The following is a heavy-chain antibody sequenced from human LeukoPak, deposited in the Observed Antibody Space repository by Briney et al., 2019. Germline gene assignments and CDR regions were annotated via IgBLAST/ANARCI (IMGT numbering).Heavy chain of an antibody. D-gene: IGHD3-10*01. V-gene: IGHV4-34*01. CDR1: GGSFSGYY. CDR3: ARRGFGEPTDY. J-gene: IGHJ4*02. Sequence: SETLSLTCAVYGGSFSGYYWSWIRQPPGKGLEWIGEIYHSGSTNYNPSLESRVTISVDKSKNQFSLKLSSVTAADTAIYYCARRGFGEPTDYWGQGTLVTVSS. CDR2: IYHSGST.